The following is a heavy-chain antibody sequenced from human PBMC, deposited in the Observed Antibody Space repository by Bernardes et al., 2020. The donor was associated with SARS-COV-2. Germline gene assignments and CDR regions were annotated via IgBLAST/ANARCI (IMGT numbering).Heavy chain of an antibody. CDR3: ARTAPTIAAAGYYYYYYGMDV. CDR1: GFTFSSHW. J-gene: IGHJ6*02. Sequence: GGSLRLSCAASGFTFSSHWMHWVRQAPGKGLVWVSRINTDASSTNYADSVKGRCTISRDNVKNTLYLQMNSLRAEDTAVYYCARTAPTIAAAGYYYYYYGMDVWGQGTTVTVSS. CDR2: INTDASST. V-gene: IGHV3-74*01. D-gene: IGHD6-13*01.